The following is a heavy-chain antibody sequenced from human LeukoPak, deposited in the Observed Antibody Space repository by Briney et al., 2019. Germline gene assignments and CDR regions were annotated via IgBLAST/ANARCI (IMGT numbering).Heavy chain of an antibody. CDR2: INPKPGGI. J-gene: IGHJ4*02. CDR3: AGGRGGYNVIDY. Sequence: ASVKVSCKASGYSFTDYYMHWVRQAPGQGLEWMGWINPKPGGIIYAQKFQDRVTMTRDTSISTGYMELSSLRSDDTATYFCAGGRGGYNVIDYWGQGTLVTVSS. CDR1: GYSFTDYY. D-gene: IGHD5-24*01. V-gene: IGHV1-2*02.